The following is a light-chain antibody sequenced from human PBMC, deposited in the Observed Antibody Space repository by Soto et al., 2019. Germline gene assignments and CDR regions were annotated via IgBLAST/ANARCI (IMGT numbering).Light chain of an antibody. Sequence: EIVLTQSPGTLSLSPGERATLSCRASQSVSSAYLAWYQQIPGQAHRLLIYGASSRATGIPDRFSGSGSGTDFTLTSSGLEPEDFAVYYCQQSGSAFYTLGQGTKLEIK. CDR3: QQSGSAFYT. J-gene: IGKJ2*01. V-gene: IGKV3-20*01. CDR1: QSVSSAY. CDR2: GAS.